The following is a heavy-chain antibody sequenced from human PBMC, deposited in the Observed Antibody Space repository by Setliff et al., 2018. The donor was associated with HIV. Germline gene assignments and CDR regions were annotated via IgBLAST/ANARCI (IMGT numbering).Heavy chain of an antibody. V-gene: IGHV5-51*01. CDR3: AIHLGLPDATDYMDV. CDR1: GYSFTSYW. J-gene: IGHJ6*03. D-gene: IGHD2-2*01. Sequence: GESLKISCKGSGYSFTSYWIGWVRQMPGKGLEWMGIVYPGDSNTRYSPSFQGQVTISADQSVSTAYLQWSSLKASDNAMYYCAIHLGLPDATDYMDVWGKGTTVTVSS. CDR2: VYPGDSNT.